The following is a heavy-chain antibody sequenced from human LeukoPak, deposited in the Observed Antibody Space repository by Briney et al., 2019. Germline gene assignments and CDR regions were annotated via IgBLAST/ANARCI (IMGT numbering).Heavy chain of an antibody. Sequence: PGGSLRLSCAASGFPFSSFWMHWVRQVPGQGLEWVSRVSTDGRSTNYADSVKGRFTISRDNSKNTLYLQMNSLGAEDTAVYYCAKDFLLVRASRSYWGQGTLVTVSS. CDR1: GFPFSSFW. V-gene: IGHV3-74*01. J-gene: IGHJ4*02. CDR3: AKDFLLVRASRSY. D-gene: IGHD1-26*01. CDR2: VSTDGRST.